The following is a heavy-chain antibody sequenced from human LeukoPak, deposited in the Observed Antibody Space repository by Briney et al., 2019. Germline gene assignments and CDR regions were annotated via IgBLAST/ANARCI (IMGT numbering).Heavy chain of an antibody. CDR1: GYTFTGYY. CDR3: ARETGGQYCSGGSCYDYYYYYMDV. D-gene: IGHD2-15*01. V-gene: IGHV1-2*02. CDR2: INPNSGGT. J-gene: IGHJ6*03. Sequence: GASVKVSCKASGYTFTGYYMHWVRQAPGQGLEWMGWINPNSGGTNYAQKFQGRVTMTRDTSISTAYMELSRLRSDDTAVYYCARETGGQYCSGGSCYDYYYYYMDVWGKGTTVTVSS.